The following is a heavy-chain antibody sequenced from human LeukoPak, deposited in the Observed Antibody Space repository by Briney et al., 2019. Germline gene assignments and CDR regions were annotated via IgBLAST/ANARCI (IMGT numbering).Heavy chain of an antibody. CDR2: ISSSGSTI. D-gene: IGHD3-22*01. CDR3: AREYYYDSSGYFK. Sequence: PGGSLRLSCAASGFAFSDYYMSWIRQAPGKGLEWVSYISSSGSTIYYADSVKGRFTISRDNAKNSLYLQMNSLRAEDTAVYYCAREYYYDSSGYFKWGQGTLVTVSS. J-gene: IGHJ4*02. CDR1: GFAFSDYY. V-gene: IGHV3-11*01.